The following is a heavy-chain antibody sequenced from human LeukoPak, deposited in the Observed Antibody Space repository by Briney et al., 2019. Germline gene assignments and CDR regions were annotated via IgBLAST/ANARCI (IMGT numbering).Heavy chain of an antibody. CDR2: IKRDGSEK. J-gene: IGHJ4*02. Sequence: GGSLRLSCAASGFTFSSYWMSWVRQAPGKGLEWVANIKRDGSEKYYVDSVKGRFTISRDNAKNSVYLQMNSLRAEDTAIYYCARDPFVQLERLFFYLDYWGQGTLVTVSS. CDR3: ARDPFVQLERLFFYLDY. V-gene: IGHV3-7*03. CDR1: GFTFSSYW. D-gene: IGHD1-1*01.